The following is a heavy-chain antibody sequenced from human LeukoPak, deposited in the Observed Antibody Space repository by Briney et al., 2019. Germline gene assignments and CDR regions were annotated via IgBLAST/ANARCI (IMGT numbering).Heavy chain of an antibody. CDR2: IRSKANNYAT. D-gene: IGHD4-17*01. J-gene: IGHJ5*02. V-gene: IGHV3-73*01. CDR1: GFTFSGSS. CDR3: TRFACDNGACSWFDP. Sequence: GGSLRLSCAASGFTFSGSSMHWVRQASGKGLEWVGRIRSKANNYATAYAASLKGRFTMSRDDSKNTAYLQMNSLKTEDTAVYYCTRFACDNGACSWFDPWGQGTLVTVSS.